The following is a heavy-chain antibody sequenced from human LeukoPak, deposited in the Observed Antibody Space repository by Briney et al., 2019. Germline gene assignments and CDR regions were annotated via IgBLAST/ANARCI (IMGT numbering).Heavy chain of an antibody. D-gene: IGHD2-2*01. CDR2: ISSSGSTI. Sequence: GGSLRLSSAASGFTFSDYYMSWIRPAPGKGLAWVSYISSSGSTIYYADSVKGRFTISRDNAKNSLYLQMNSLRAEDTAVYYCARDRRLRCSSTSCYLYYMDVWGKGTTVTVSS. CDR3: ARDRRLRCSSTSCYLYYMDV. V-gene: IGHV3-11*04. CDR1: GFTFSDYY. J-gene: IGHJ6*03.